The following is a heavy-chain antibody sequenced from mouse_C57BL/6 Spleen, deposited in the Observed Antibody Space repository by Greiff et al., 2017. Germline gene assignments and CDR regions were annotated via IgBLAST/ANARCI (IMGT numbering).Heavy chain of an antibody. CDR1: GFSLTSYA. J-gene: IGHJ4*01. Sequence: VKLMESGPGLVAPSQSLSITCTVSGFSLTSYAISWVRQPPGKGLEWLGVIWTGGGTNYNSAPKSRLSISKDNSKSQVFLKMNSLQTDDTARYYCASFLYYDYDLYAMDYWGQGTSVTVSS. CDR3: ASFLYYDYDLYAMDY. V-gene: IGHV2-9-1*01. D-gene: IGHD2-4*01. CDR2: IWTGGGT.